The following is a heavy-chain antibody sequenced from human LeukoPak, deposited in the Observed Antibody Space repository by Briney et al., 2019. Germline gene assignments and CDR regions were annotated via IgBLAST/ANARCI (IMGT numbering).Heavy chain of an antibody. Sequence: PGGSLRLSCAASGFTFSTYAMSWVRQAAGKGLEWVSLISGSGGGTYYADSVKGRFTISRDNSKNTLYLQLNSLRAEDTAVYYCANLPLLGRGFADYWGQGTLVTVSS. CDR2: ISGSGGGT. CDR1: GFTFSTYA. CDR3: ANLPLLGRGFADY. J-gene: IGHJ4*02. V-gene: IGHV3-23*01. D-gene: IGHD1-14*01.